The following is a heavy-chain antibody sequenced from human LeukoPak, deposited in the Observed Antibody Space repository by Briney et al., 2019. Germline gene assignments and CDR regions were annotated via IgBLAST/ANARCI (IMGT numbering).Heavy chain of an antibody. J-gene: IGHJ6*03. CDR3: ARDPYSGGYGDYYYYYVDV. Sequence: GGSLRLSCAASGFTFSSYNMNWVRQAPGKGLEWVSSITSSSSYIYYADSVKGRFTISRDNAKNSLYLQINSLRAADTAVYYCARDPYSGGYGDYYYYYVDVWGKGTTVTISS. CDR2: ITSSSSYI. D-gene: IGHD1-26*01. CDR1: GFTFSSYN. V-gene: IGHV3-21*01.